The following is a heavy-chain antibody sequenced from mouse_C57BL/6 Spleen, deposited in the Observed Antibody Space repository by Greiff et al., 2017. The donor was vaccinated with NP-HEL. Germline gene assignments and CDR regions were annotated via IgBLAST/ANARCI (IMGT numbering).Heavy chain of an antibody. D-gene: IGHD1-1*01. CDR2: IYPGDGDT. CDR1: GYAFSSYW. CDR3: ARRSTTVVGGYFDV. V-gene: IGHV1-80*01. Sequence: QVQLKESGAELVKPGASVKISCKASGYAFSSYWMNWVKQRPGKGLEWIGQIYPGDGDTNYNGKFKGKATLTADKSSSTAYMQLSSLTSEDSAVYFCARRSTTVVGGYFDVWGTGTTVTVSS. J-gene: IGHJ1*03.